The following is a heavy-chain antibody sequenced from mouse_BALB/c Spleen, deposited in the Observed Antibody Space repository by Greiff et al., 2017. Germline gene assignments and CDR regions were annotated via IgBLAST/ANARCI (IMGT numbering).Heavy chain of an antibody. J-gene: IGHJ4*01. Sequence: VQGVESGPGLVAPSQSLSITCTVSGFSLTGYGVNWVRQPPGKGLEWLGMIWGDGSTDYNSALKSRLSIIKDNSKSQVFLKMNSLQTDDTARYYCARGPYGNNYYAMDYWGQGTSVTVSS. V-gene: IGHV2-6-7*01. CDR2: IWGDGST. D-gene: IGHD2-1*01. CDR1: GFSLTGYG. CDR3: ARGPYGNNYYAMDY.